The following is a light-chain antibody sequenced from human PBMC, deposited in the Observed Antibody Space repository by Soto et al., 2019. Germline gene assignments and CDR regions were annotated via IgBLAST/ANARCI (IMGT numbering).Light chain of an antibody. CDR1: QEISNH. CDR3: QQYHNYPVT. Sequence: DIQMTQSPSSLSASVGDRVTITCRASQEISNHLAWFQQKPGKPPKSLIYDASSLKSGVPSKFSGSGSGTDFTLTISILQPEDFATYFCQQYHNYPVTFGGGTKVESK. V-gene: IGKV1-16*02. CDR2: DAS. J-gene: IGKJ4*01.